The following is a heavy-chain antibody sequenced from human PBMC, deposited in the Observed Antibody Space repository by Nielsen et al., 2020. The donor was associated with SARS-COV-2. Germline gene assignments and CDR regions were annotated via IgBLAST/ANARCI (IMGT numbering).Heavy chain of an antibody. Sequence: WIRQPPGKALEWLALIDWDDDKYYSTSLKTRLTISKDTSKNQVVLTMTNMDPVDTATYYCARFPVVAVTLGDYYYYGMDVWGQGTTVTVSS. V-gene: IGHV2-70*01. J-gene: IGHJ6*02. D-gene: IGHD2-15*01. CDR2: IDWDDDK. CDR3: ARFPVVAVTLGDYYYYGMDV.